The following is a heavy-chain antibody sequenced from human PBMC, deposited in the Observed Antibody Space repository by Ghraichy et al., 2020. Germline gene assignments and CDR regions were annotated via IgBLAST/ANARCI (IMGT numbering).Heavy chain of an antibody. CDR1: GGSLRRTSYY. D-gene: IGHD2-15*01. J-gene: IGHJ1*01. CDR3: ARHGGWQPDH. V-gene: IGHV4-39*01. Sequence: SETLSLTCTVSGGSLRRTSYYWGWIRQPPGKGLEWIGSVYYSGRTYYTPSLKSRVTISVDTSKSQFSLRLTSVTAADTAVYYCARHGGWQPDHWGQGSLVTVSS. CDR2: VYYSGRT.